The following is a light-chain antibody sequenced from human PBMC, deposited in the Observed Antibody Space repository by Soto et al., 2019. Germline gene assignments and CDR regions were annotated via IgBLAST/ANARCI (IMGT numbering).Light chain of an antibody. CDR2: WAS. CDR3: QQYYSTPQT. Sequence: DIVMTQSPDSLAVSLGEXATINCKSSQSVLYSSSNKNYLAWYQQKPGQPPKLLIYWASTRESGVPDRFSGSGSGTDFTLTISSLQAEDVAVYYCQQYYSTPQTFGQGTKV. J-gene: IGKJ1*01. V-gene: IGKV4-1*01. CDR1: QSVLYSSSNKNY.